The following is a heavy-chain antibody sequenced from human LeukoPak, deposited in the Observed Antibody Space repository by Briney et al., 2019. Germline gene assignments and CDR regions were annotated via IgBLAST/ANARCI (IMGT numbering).Heavy chain of an antibody. J-gene: IGHJ4*02. CDR2: INPSGGST. Sequence: GASVKVSCQSSGYTFTSYYMHWVRQAPGQGLEWMGIINPSGGSTSYAQKFQGRVTMTRDTSFSTAYMELIELTAHDTAVYYCARDRLLCYSLTTGSLDFWGQGTRVTVSS. V-gene: IGHV1-46*01. CDR3: ARDRLLCYSLTTGSLDF. D-gene: IGHD4-17*01. CDR1: GYTFTSYY.